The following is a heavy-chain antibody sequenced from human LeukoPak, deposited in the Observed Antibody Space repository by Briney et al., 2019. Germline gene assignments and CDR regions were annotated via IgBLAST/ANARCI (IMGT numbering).Heavy chain of an antibody. D-gene: IGHD2-15*01. CDR3: ARGRGGGHIDY. CDR2: IKEDGSEK. Sequence: PGGSLRLSCAVSGFTISSYWMSWVRQAPGKGLEWVANIKEDGSEKNYVDSVKGRFTISRDNAKNSLYPQMNSLRAEDTAVYYCARGRGGGHIDYWGQGTLVTVSS. CDR1: GFTISSYW. V-gene: IGHV3-7*03. J-gene: IGHJ4*02.